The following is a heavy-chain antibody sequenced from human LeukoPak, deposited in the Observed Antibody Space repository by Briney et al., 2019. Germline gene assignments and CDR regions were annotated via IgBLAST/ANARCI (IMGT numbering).Heavy chain of an antibody. Sequence: ASVKVSCKASGYTFTAYHIHWVRQAPGQGLEWMGWINPNSGGTNYAQKFQGRVTMTRDTSISTAYMELNWLTSDDTAVYYCARENTTGAFDIWGQGTMVTVSS. J-gene: IGHJ3*02. CDR3: ARENTTGAFDI. D-gene: IGHD1-1*01. CDR1: GYTFTAYH. V-gene: IGHV1-2*02. CDR2: INPNSGGT.